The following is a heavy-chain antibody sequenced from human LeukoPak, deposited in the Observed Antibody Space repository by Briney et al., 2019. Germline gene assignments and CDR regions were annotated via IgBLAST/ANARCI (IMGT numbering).Heavy chain of an antibody. V-gene: IGHV5-51*01. J-gene: IGHJ3*02. CDR2: IFPGDSDT. D-gene: IGHD3-16*01. Sequence: GESLKISCKGSGYSFTTYWIGWVRQKPGKGLEWMGLIFPGDSDTKYSPSFQGQVTISADKSISTAYLQWSSLKASDTAMYYCATYFAGAETFDIWGQGTMVTVSS. CDR3: ATYFAGAETFDI. CDR1: GYSFTTYW.